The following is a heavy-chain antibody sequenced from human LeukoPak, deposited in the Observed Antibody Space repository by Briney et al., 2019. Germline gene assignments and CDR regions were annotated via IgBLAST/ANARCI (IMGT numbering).Heavy chain of an antibody. V-gene: IGHV4-4*07. CDR1: GGSISSYY. J-gene: IGHJ4*02. Sequence: SETLCLTCTVSGGSISSYYWSWIRQPAGKGLEWIGRIYTSGSTNYNPSLKSRVTMSVDTSKNQFSLKLSSVTAADTAVYYCARDPDYYDSRGHDYWGQGAMVTVSS. D-gene: IGHD3-22*01. CDR2: IYTSGST. CDR3: ARDPDYYDSRGHDY.